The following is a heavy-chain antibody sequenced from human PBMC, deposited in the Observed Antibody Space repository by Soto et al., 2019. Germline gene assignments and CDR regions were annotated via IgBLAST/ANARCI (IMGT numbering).Heavy chain of an antibody. CDR3: ARDSAFAFDI. D-gene: IGHD3-10*01. V-gene: IGHV3-21*01. Sequence: PGGSLRLSCAASGFTFSGYNMNWVRLAPGKGLEWVSSISGSSSYIHYAGAVKGRLTISRDNAKNSLFLQMSSLRAEDTAVYYCARDSAFAFDIWGQGTMVTVSS. CDR1: GFTFSGYN. J-gene: IGHJ3*02. CDR2: ISGSSSYI.